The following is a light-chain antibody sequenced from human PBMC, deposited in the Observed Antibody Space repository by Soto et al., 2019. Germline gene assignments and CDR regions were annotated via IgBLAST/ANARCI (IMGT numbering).Light chain of an antibody. V-gene: IGKV1-39*01. CDR3: QEGYSTSRT. CDR1: QSISNY. J-gene: IGKJ1*01. Sequence: DIQMTQSPSSLSASVGDRVTITCRASQSISNYLNWYQQKPGKGPRLLIYGASTLQIGVPPRFSGSGSGTDFTLTITSLQPEDFASYSCQEGYSTSRTFGHGTTVEIK. CDR2: GAS.